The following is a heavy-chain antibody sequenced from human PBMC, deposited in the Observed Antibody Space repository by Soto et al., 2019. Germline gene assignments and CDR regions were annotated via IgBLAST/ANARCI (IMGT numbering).Heavy chain of an antibody. CDR1: GLTLSTSS. CDR2: IRRHTSVP. D-gene: IGHD3-22*01. J-gene: IGHJ5*02. CDR3: GNVADSGYYTVDR. V-gene: IGHV3-48*01. Sequence: EVQLVESGGMLVQPGGTLRLSCAASGLTLSTSSMNWVRQAPGKGLEWISYIRRHTSVPAYADTVKGRFTISSDSAKNSLYLQMDCLRVEDTAVYYWGNVADSGYYTVDRGGQGTVVTVSS.